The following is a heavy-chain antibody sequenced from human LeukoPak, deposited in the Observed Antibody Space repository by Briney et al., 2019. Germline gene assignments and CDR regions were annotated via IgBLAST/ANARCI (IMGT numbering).Heavy chain of an antibody. D-gene: IGHD3-10*01. Sequence: SETLSLTCTVSVGSISSYYWSWIRQPPGKGLEWIGYIYYSGSTNYNPSLKSRVTISVDTSKNQFSLKLSSVTAADTAVYYCARATYYYGSGSQYGMDVWAKGPRSPSP. CDR2: IYYSGST. V-gene: IGHV4-59*01. J-gene: IGHJ6*02. CDR1: VGSISSYY. CDR3: ARATYYYGSGSQYGMDV.